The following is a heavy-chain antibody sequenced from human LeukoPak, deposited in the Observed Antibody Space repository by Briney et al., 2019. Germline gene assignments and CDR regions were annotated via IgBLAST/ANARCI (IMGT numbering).Heavy chain of an antibody. CDR1: GDSITSSA. CDR3: AKNRGLFELAADFAGY. CDR2: ISGSGGST. V-gene: IGHV3-23*01. Sequence: TSETLSLTCTVSGDSITSSAFYWGWIRQAPGKGLEWVSAISGSGGSTYYADSVKGRFTISRDNSKNTLYLQMNSLRAEDTAVYYCAKNRGLFELAADFAGYWGQGTLVTVSS. J-gene: IGHJ4*02. D-gene: IGHD1-26*01.